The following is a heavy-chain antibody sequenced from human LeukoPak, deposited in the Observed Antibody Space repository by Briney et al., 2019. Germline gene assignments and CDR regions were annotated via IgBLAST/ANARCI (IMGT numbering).Heavy chain of an antibody. D-gene: IGHD5-18*01. J-gene: IGHJ4*02. CDR3: VREDAALYYFDC. CDR2: INPNSGGT. CDR1: GYTFTGYY. Sequence: ASVKVSCKASGYTFTGYYMHWVRQAPGQGLEWMGWINPNSGGTNYAQKFRGRVTMTRDTSISTAYMELSSLTSDDTAVYYCVREDAALYYFDCSGQGTLVTVSS. V-gene: IGHV1-2*02.